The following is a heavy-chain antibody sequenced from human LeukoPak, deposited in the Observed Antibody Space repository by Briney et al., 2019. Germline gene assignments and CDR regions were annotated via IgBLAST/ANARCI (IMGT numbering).Heavy chain of an antibody. V-gene: IGHV3-74*01. CDR2: INTDGSST. CDR3: ARVYSSGYSLDY. J-gene: IGHJ4*02. CDR1: GFTFSSYW. D-gene: IGHD3-22*01. Sequence: GGSLRLSCAASGFTFSSYWMHWVRQAPGKGLVWVSRINTDGSSTSYADSVKGRFTISRDNAKNTLYLQMNSLRAEDTAVYYCARVYSSGYSLDYWGQGTLVTVSS.